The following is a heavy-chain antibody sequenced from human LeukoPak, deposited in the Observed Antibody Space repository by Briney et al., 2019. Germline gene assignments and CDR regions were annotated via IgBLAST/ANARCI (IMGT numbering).Heavy chain of an antibody. Sequence: GESLKISCKGSGYSFTSYWIGWVRQMPGKGLEWMGIIYPGDSDTRYSPSFQGQVTISADKSISTAYLQWSSLKASDTAMYYCATRAYCGGDCYSVYFDYWGQGTLVTVSS. CDR2: IYPGDSDT. CDR1: GYSFTSYW. V-gene: IGHV5-51*01. J-gene: IGHJ4*02. D-gene: IGHD2-21*02. CDR3: ATRAYCGGDCYSVYFDY.